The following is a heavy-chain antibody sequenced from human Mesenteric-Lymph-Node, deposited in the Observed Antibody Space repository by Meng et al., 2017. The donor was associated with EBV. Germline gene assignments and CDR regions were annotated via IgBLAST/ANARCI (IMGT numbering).Heavy chain of an antibody. J-gene: IGHJ1*01. D-gene: IGHD1-7*01. Sequence: PLQVSGPGLVNPSETLSLTCTVSGGSVSGNNWWSWIRQPPGKGLEWIGEVFHIGSTNYNPSLKSRVTISLDKSKNQFSLKLTSVTAADTAVYFCARVSEISGTWLDCWGQGTLVTVSS. CDR3: ARVSEISGTWLDC. CDR1: GGSVSGNNW. V-gene: IGHV4-4*02. CDR2: VFHIGST.